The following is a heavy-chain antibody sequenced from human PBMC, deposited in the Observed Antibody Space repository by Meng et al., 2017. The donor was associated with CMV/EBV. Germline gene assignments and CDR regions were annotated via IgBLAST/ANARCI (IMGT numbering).Heavy chain of an antibody. Sequence: GESLKISCAASGFTVSSHYMSWVRQAPGKGLEWVANIKQDGSEKYYVDSVKGRFTISRDNAKNSLYLQMNSLRAEDTAVYYCARGYCSSTSCYMGYLGRAFDIWGQGTMVTVSS. CDR3: ARGYCSSTSCYMGYLGRAFDI. J-gene: IGHJ3*02. V-gene: IGHV3-7*01. CDR1: GFTVSSHY. CDR2: IKQDGSEK. D-gene: IGHD2-2*02.